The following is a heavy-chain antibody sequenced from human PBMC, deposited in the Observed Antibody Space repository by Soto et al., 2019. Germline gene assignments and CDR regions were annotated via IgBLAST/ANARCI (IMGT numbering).Heavy chain of an antibody. V-gene: IGHV3-30*18. J-gene: IGHJ4*02. CDR2: ISYDGSYK. D-gene: IGHD3-16*01. CDR1: GFTFRSYG. Sequence: GGSLRLSCAASGFTFRSYGMHWARQAPGRGLEWVAVISYDGSYKSYEDSVQGRFTISRDNYKNTLHLQMDSLRAEDTAVYYCAKNFIHLSPDLYFDSWGQGTLVTVSS. CDR3: AKNFIHLSPDLYFDS.